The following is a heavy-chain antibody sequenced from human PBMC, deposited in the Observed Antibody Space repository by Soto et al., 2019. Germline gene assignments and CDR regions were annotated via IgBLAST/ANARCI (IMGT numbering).Heavy chain of an antibody. J-gene: IGHJ6*02. CDR1: GVTFSTYG. CDR3: AKDLQSYGDYDYYCYGMDV. Sequence: QVQLVESGGGEVQPGRSLTLSCAASGVTFSTYGMHWVRQTPGKGLEWVAVISSDGTNKFYSDSVKGRFTISRANFKNTLTLQMNSLRADDTAVYSCAKDLQSYGDYDYYCYGMDVWGLGTRVTVSS. CDR2: ISSDGTNK. D-gene: IGHD4-17*01. V-gene: IGHV3-30*18.